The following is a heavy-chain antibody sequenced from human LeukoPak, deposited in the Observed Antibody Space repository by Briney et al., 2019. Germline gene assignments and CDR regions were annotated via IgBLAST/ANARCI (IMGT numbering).Heavy chain of an antibody. CDR3: ARVGSGWYYYFDY. V-gene: IGHV3-21*01. Sequence: GGSLRLSCAASGFTFSSYSMNWVRQAPGKGLEWVSSISSSSSYIYYADSVKGRFTISRDNAKNTLYLQMNSLSAEDTAVYYCARVGSGWYYYFDYWGQGTLVTVSS. J-gene: IGHJ4*02. CDR2: ISSSSSYI. D-gene: IGHD6-19*01. CDR1: GFTFSSYS.